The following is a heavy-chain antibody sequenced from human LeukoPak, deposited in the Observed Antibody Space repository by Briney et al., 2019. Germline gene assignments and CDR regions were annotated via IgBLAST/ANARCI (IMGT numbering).Heavy chain of an antibody. J-gene: IGHJ4*02. V-gene: IGHV3-11*05. D-gene: IGHD1-26*01. Sequence: GGSLRLSCAASGFTFSDYYMSWIRQAPGKGLEWVSYISSSSSYTNCADSVKGRFTISRDNAKNSLYLQMNSLRAEDTAVYYCAREEGGGSYYSYWGQGTLVTVSS. CDR1: GFTFSDYY. CDR2: ISSSSSYT. CDR3: AREEGGGSYYSY.